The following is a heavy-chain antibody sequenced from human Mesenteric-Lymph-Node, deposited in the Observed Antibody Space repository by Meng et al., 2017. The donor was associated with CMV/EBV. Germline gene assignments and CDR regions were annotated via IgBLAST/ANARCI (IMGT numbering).Heavy chain of an antibody. D-gene: IGHD3-10*01. J-gene: IGHJ4*02. CDR3: AKDLVDYYGSSLHY. V-gene: IGHV3-23*01. Sequence: SCVASGFTFSNFVFNWVRQGPGKGLEWVSTVHTGGLTTYYADSVEGRFTVSRDNSKNTLYLQMNSLRPDDTAIYYCAKDLVDYYGSSLHYWGQGTLVTVSS. CDR2: VHTGGLTT. CDR1: GFTFSNFV.